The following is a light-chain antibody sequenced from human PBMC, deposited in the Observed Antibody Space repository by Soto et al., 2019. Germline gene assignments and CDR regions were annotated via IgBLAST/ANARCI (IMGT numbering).Light chain of an antibody. J-gene: IGKJ2*01. CDR2: GAS. Sequence: EIVMTQSPATLSVSPGERATLSCRASQSVGTDLAWYQQKPGQGPRLLIYGASTRFSGVPARFSGSGSGTDFTLTIVSLQSEDFAIYYCQQYVNWPPRHTFGQGTKLEF. V-gene: IGKV3-15*01. CDR3: QQYVNWPPRHT. CDR1: QSVGTD.